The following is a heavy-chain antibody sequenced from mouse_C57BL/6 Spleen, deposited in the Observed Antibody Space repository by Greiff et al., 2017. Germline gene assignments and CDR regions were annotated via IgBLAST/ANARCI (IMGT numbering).Heavy chain of an antibody. V-gene: IGHV5-17*01. D-gene: IGHD2-4*01. CDR1: GFTFSDYG. J-gene: IGHJ3*01. Sequence: EVQGVESGGGLVKPGGSLKLSCAASGFTFSDYGMHWVRQAPEKGLEWVAYISSGSSTIYYADTVKGRFTISRDNAKNTLFLQMTSLRSEDTAMYYCARGRDYDGEFAYWGQGTLVTVSA. CDR3: ARGRDYDGEFAY. CDR2: ISSGSSTI.